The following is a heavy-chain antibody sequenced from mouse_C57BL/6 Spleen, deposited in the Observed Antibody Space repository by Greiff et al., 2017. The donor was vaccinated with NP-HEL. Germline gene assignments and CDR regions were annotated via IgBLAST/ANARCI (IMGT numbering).Heavy chain of an antibody. CDR3: ARGPNYYGSSQYYFDY. Sequence: EVQLVESGPGLVKPSPSLSLTCSVTGYSITSGYYWNWIRQFPGNKLEWMGYISYDGSTNYNPSLKNRISITRDTSKNQFFLKLNSVTTEDTATYYCARGPNYYGSSQYYFDYWGQGTTLTVSS. D-gene: IGHD1-1*01. CDR1: GYSITSGYY. V-gene: IGHV3-6*01. J-gene: IGHJ2*01. CDR2: ISYDGST.